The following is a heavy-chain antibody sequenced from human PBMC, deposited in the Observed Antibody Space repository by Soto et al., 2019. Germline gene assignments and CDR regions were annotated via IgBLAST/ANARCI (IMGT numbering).Heavy chain of an antibody. CDR1: GFNFNNYP. CDR3: AGNTPLFN. J-gene: IGHJ1*01. V-gene: IGHV3-33*01. D-gene: IGHD2-2*02. CDR2: IWYDGTEK. Sequence: QVQLVESGGGVVKPGRSLELSCEASGFNFNNYPMHWVRQAPGKGLEWVAVIWYDGTEKFYADSLKGRFTISRDNSKNTLFLQMTSLRAEDTAVYYCAGNTPLFNWGQGTLVTVSS.